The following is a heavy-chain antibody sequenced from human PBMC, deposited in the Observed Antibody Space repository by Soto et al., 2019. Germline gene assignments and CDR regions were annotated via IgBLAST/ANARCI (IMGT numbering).Heavy chain of an antibody. CDR2: IIPIFGTA. J-gene: IGHJ5*02. Sequence: GASVKVSCKASGGTFSSYAISWVRQAPGQGLEWMGGIIPIFGTANYAQKFQGRITITADESTSTAYMELSSLRSEDTAVYYCARDRAPSSGYYPYWFDPWGQGTLVTVSS. D-gene: IGHD3-22*01. CDR1: GGTFSSYA. V-gene: IGHV1-69*13. CDR3: ARDRAPSSGYYPYWFDP.